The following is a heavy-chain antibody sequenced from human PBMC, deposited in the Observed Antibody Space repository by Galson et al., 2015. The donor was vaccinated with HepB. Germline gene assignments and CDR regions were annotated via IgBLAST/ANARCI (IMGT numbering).Heavy chain of an antibody. CDR2: IYYSGST. Sequence: ETLSLTCTVSGGSISSYYWSWIRQPPGKGLEWIGHIYYSGSTNYNPSLKSRVTISLDTSKNQFSLKLRTVTAADTAVYFCARRRGVAIRGSLAYLYYVDVWGKGTTVTVSS. V-gene: IGHV4-59*13. D-gene: IGHD5-12*01. CDR1: GGSISSYY. J-gene: IGHJ6*03. CDR3: ARRRGVAIRGSLAYLYYVDV.